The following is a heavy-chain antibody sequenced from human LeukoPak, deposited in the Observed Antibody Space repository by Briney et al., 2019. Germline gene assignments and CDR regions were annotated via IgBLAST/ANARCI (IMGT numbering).Heavy chain of an antibody. CDR2: ISTYNGNT. D-gene: IGHD5-12*01. Sequence: ASVKVSCKASGYTFTSHGISWVRQAPGQGLEWMGWISTYNGNTNYAQKLQGRVTMTTDTSTSTAYMELRSLRSDDTAVYYCARFIVATINYYYYYYMDVWGKGTTVTVSS. J-gene: IGHJ6*03. V-gene: IGHV1-18*01. CDR1: GYTFTSHG. CDR3: ARFIVATINYYYYYYMDV.